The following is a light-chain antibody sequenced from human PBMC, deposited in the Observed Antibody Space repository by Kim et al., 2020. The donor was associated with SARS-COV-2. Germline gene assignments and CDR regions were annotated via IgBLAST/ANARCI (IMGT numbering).Light chain of an antibody. V-gene: IGLV1-47*01. CDR2: RNN. J-gene: IGLJ3*02. CDR3: AAWDDSLSGPV. Sequence: GQRVTISCSGSSSNIGSNYVYWYQQRPGTAPKLLIYRNNQRPSGVPDRFSGSKSGTSASLAISWLRSEDEADYYCAAWDDSLSGPVFGGGTQLTVL. CDR1: SSNIGSNY.